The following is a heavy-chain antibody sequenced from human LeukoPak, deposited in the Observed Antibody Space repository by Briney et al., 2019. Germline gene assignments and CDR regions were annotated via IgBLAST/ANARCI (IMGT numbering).Heavy chain of an antibody. V-gene: IGHV1-18*01. J-gene: IGHJ4*02. D-gene: IGHD6-13*01. CDR3: ARDPHVVEAAGQVDY. CDR1: GYTFTRYG. Sequence: GASVKVSCKASGYTFTRYGFSWLRQAPGQGPEWMGRISAYNGNTNYAQKFQGRVTLTTDTSTSTGYMELRSLRSDDTAVYYCARDPHVVEAAGQVDYWGQGTLVTVSS. CDR2: ISAYNGNT.